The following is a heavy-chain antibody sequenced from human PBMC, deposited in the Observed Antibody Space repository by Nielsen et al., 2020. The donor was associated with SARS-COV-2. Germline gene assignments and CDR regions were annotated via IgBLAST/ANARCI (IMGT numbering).Heavy chain of an antibody. CDR2: IFWDDNR. Sequence: SGPTLVKPTQTLTLTCRFSGFSLTTSGVGVGWIRQPPGKALEWLAVIFWDDNRLYNPSLKSRLTITKDPSKDEALLTMTNVDPMDTATYFCARSALYTSGWFFVSWGRGTLVTASS. D-gene: IGHD6-19*01. V-gene: IGHV2-5*02. J-gene: IGHJ4*02. CDR3: ARSALYTSGWFFVS. CDR1: GFSLTTSGVG.